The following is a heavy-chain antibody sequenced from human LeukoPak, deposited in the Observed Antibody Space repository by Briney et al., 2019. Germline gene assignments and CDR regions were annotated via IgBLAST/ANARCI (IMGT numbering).Heavy chain of an antibody. J-gene: IGHJ4*02. V-gene: IGHV4-59*08. CDR1: GGSISSYY. Sequence: PSETLSLTCTVSGGSISSYYWSWIRQPPGKGLEWIGYIYYSGSTNYNSSLKSRVTISVDTSKNQFSLKLSSVTAADTAVYYCARLKRSVGRGYSYTFDYWGQGTLVTVSS. CDR2: IYYSGST. D-gene: IGHD5-18*01. CDR3: ARLKRSVGRGYSYTFDY.